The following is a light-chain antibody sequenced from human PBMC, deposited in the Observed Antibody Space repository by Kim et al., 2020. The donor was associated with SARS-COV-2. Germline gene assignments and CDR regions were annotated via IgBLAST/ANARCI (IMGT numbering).Light chain of an antibody. CDR3: QQYDNLLRS. Sequence: DIQMTQSPSSLSASVGDRVTITCQTSQDISNYLDWYQQKPGKAPKLLIYDASNLETGVPSRFSGSGSGTHFTFTISSLQPEDIATYYCQQYDNLLRSFGQGTKLEI. CDR1: QDISNY. J-gene: IGKJ2*01. CDR2: DAS. V-gene: IGKV1-33*01.